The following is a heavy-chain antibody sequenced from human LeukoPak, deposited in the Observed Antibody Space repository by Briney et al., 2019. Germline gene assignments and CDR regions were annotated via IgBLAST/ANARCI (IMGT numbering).Heavy chain of an antibody. D-gene: IGHD3-9*01. J-gene: IGHJ4*02. V-gene: IGHV1-69*13. CDR1: GGTFSSYA. CDR2: IIPIFGTA. Sequence: GASVKVSCKASGGTFSSYAISWVRQAPGQGLEWMGGIIPIFGTANYAQKFQGRATITADESTSTAYMELSSLRSEDTAVYYCASLENILTGYIPYYFDYWGQGTLVTVSS. CDR3: ASLENILTGYIPYYFDY.